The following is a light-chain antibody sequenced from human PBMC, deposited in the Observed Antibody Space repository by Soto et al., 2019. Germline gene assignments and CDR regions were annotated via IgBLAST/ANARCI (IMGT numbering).Light chain of an antibody. CDR2: EGT. CDR1: SNDVGSYNL. Sequence: QSVLTQPASVSGSPGQSITISCTGSSNDVGSYNLVSWYQQHPGKAPKLIIYEGTKRPSGVSNRFSGSKSGNTASLTISGLQAEDEADYYCCSYSRRTTSYVFGTGTKVTV. V-gene: IGLV2-23*01. CDR3: CSYSRRTTSYV. J-gene: IGLJ1*01.